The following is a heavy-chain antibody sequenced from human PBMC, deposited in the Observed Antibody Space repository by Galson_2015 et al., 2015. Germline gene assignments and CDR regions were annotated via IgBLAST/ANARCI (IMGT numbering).Heavy chain of an antibody. CDR2: FDPEDGET. Sequence: SVKVSCKVSGYTLTELSMHWVRQAPGKGLEWMGGFDPEDGETIYAQKFQGRVTMTEDTSTDTAYMGLSSLRSEDTAVYYCATEDWNDRVFDYWGQGTLVTVSS. D-gene: IGHD1-1*01. CDR3: ATEDWNDRVFDY. J-gene: IGHJ4*02. CDR1: GYTLTELS. V-gene: IGHV1-24*01.